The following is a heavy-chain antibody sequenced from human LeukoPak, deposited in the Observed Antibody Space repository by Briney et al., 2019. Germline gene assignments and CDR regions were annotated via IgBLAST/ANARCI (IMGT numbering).Heavy chain of an antibody. D-gene: IGHD3-10*01. V-gene: IGHV4-59*08. Sequence: PSETLSLTCTVSGGSISSYYWSWIRQPPGKGLEWIGYIYYSGSTNYNPSLKSRVTISVDTSKNQFSLKLSSVTAADTAVYYCARVRFGELSYYYYYYMDVWGKGTTVTISS. J-gene: IGHJ6*03. CDR1: GGSISSYY. CDR3: ARVRFGELSYYYYYYMDV. CDR2: IYYSGST.